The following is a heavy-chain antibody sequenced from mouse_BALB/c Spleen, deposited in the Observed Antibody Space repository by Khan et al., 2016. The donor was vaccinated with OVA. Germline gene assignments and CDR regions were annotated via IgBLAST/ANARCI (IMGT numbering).Heavy chain of an antibody. J-gene: IGHJ2*01. D-gene: IGHD1-2*01. CDR1: GYSITSGYG. V-gene: IGHV3-2*02. Sequence: EVQLVETGPGLVKPSQSLSLTCTVTGYSITSGYGWNWIRQFPGNKLEWMGYISYSGSTNYNPSLKSRISITRDTSKNQFFLQLNSVTTEDTATYYCARTARKKYWGQGTTLTVSS. CDR3: ARTARKKY. CDR2: ISYSGST.